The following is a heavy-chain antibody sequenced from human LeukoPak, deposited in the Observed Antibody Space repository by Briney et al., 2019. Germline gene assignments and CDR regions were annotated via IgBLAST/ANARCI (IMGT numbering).Heavy chain of an antibody. V-gene: IGHV4-39*07. Sequence: SETLCLTCSVSGSYINNYYWGWIRQAPGKGPEWMGGIYYSGKTYYNAALRSRVTISLATSKKQFSLNLFYVTAADTAMYYCTRANGYGIIDYWGQGTLVTVSS. CDR3: TRANGYGIIDY. D-gene: IGHD1-14*01. CDR1: GSYINNYY. CDR2: IYYSGKT. J-gene: IGHJ4*02.